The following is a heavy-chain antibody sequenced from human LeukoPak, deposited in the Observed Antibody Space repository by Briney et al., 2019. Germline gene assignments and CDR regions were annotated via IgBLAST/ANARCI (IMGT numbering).Heavy chain of an antibody. CDR2: IWYDGSNK. D-gene: IGHD6-19*01. V-gene: IGHV3-33*06. CDR1: GFTFSGYG. J-gene: IGHJ4*02. CDR3: AKDSAVAGHFDY. Sequence: PGGSLRLSCAASGFTFSGYGMHWVRQAPGKGLEWVAVIWYDGSNKYYADSVKGRFTISRDNSKNTLYLQMNSLRAEDTAVYYCAKDSAVAGHFDYWGQGTLVTVSS.